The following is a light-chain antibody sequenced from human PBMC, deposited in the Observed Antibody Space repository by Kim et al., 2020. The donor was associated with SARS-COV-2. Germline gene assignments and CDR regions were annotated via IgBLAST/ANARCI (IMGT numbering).Light chain of an antibody. Sequence: EIVLTQSPATLSLSPGEGATLSCRASQSVSNFLAWYQQKPGQAPRLLIYDTFNRATGIPARFSGSGSGTDFTLTISTLEPEDFAVYYCQQRSNWPPTFGEGTRLGIK. J-gene: IGKJ5*01. CDR1: QSVSNF. CDR2: DTF. V-gene: IGKV3-11*01. CDR3: QQRSNWPPT.